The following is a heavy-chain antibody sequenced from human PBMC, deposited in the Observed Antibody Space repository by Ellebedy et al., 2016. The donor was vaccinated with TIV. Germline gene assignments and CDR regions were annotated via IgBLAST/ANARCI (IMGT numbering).Heavy chain of an antibody. V-gene: IGHV1-3*01. CDR3: ARAGIGAYDI. D-gene: IGHD2-15*01. Sequence: ASVKVSCKASGYTFTSYAMHWVRQAPGQRLEWMGWINAGNGNTKYSQKFQGRVTITRDTSASTAYMELSNLTSEDTAVFYCARAGIGAYDIWGQGTMITVSS. J-gene: IGHJ3*02. CDR1: GYTFTSYA. CDR2: INAGNGNT.